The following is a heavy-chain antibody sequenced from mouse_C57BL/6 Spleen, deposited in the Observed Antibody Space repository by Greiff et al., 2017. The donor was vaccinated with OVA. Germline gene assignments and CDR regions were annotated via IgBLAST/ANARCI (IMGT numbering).Heavy chain of an antibody. V-gene: IGHV5-17*01. J-gene: IGHJ4*01. CDR3: ARSNYIYYAMDY. CDR2: ISSGSSTI. D-gene: IGHD2-5*01. Sequence: VQLKESGGGLVKPGGSLKLSCAASGFTFSDYGMHWVRQAPEKGLEWVAYISSGSSTIYYADTVKGRFTISRDNAKNTLFLQMTSLRSEDTAMYYCARSNYIYYAMDYWGQGTSVTVSS. CDR1: GFTFSDYG.